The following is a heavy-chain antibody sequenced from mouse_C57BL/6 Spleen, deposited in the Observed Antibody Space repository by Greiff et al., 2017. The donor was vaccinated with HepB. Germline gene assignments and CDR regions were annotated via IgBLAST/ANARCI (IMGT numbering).Heavy chain of an antibody. CDR3: ARHEGDYSNYWYFDV. D-gene: IGHD2-5*01. V-gene: IGHV1-62-2*01. Sequence: VQLVESGAELVKPGASVKLSCKASGYTFTEYTIHWVKQRSGQGLGWIGWFYPGSGSIKYNEKFKDKATLTADKSSSTVYMELSRLTSEDSAVYFCARHEGDYSNYWYFDVWGTGTTVTVSS. J-gene: IGHJ1*03. CDR2: FYPGSGSI. CDR1: GYTFTEYT.